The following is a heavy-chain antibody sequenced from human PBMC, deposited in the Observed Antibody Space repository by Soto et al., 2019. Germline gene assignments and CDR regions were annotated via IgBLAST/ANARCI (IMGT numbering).Heavy chain of an antibody. CDR1: GGSISSSSYY. D-gene: IGHD5-12*01. J-gene: IGHJ5*02. V-gene: IGHV4-39*01. CDR3: AGPPEVARTESGWFDP. Sequence: PSETLSLTCTVSGGSISSSSYYWGWIRQPPGKGLEWIGSIYYSGSTYYNPSLKSRVTISVDTSKNQFSLKLSSVTAADTAVYYCAGPPEVARTESGWFDPWGQGTLVTVSS. CDR2: IYYSGST.